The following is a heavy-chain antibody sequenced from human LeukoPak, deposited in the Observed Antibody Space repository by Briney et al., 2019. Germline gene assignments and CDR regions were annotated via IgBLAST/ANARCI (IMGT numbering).Heavy chain of an antibody. J-gene: IGHJ4*02. CDR3: ARVPTRGSVAGMFGY. CDR2: IGGSGFTT. CDR1: GFSFSDYA. Sequence: GGSLRLSCAATGFSFSDYAMSWVRQAPGKGLEWVSAIGGSGFTTYYADSVKGRFTISRDNSKNTLYLQMNSLRAEDTAVYYCARVPTRGSVAGMFGYWGQGTLVTVSS. D-gene: IGHD6-19*01. V-gene: IGHV3-23*01.